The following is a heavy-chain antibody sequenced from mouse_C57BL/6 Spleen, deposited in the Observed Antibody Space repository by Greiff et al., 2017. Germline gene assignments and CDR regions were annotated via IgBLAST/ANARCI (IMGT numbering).Heavy chain of an antibody. CDR3: VRQGDGNWFAY. J-gene: IGHJ3*01. V-gene: IGHV10-1*01. D-gene: IGHD2-1*01. Sequence: DVKLVESGGGLVQPKGSLKLSCAASGFSFNTYAMNWVRQAPGKGLEWVARIRSKSNNYATYYADSVKDRFTISRDDSESMLYLQMNNLKTEDTAMYYCVRQGDGNWFAYWGQGTLVTVSA. CDR2: IRSKSNNYAT. CDR1: GFSFNTYA.